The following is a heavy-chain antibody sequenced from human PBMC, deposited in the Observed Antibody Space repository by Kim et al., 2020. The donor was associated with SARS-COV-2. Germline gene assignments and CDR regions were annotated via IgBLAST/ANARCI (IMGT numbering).Heavy chain of an antibody. CDR2: ISSSSSTI. CDR1: GFTFSSYS. CDR3: ARGDVITFGGVIVIPPYFDY. D-gene: IGHD3-16*02. J-gene: IGHJ4*02. V-gene: IGHV3-48*04. Sequence: GGSLRLSCAASGFTFSSYSMNWVRQAPGKGLEWVSYISSSSSTIYYADSVKGRFTISRDNAKNSLYLQMNSLRAEDTAVYYCARGDVITFGGVIVIPPYFDYWGQGTLVTVSS.